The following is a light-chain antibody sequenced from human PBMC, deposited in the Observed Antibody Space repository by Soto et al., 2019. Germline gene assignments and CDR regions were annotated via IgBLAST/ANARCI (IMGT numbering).Light chain of an antibody. CDR2: DDN. Sequence: QSVLTQPPSVSAAPGQKATISCSGSSSNIGGNSVSWYQQLPGTAPKLLIYDDNKRPSGIPDRFSGSKSGTSATLGISGLRSEDEADYYCAAWDDSLSGQVFGTGTKVTVL. J-gene: IGLJ1*01. CDR1: SSNIGGNS. V-gene: IGLV1-51*01. CDR3: AAWDDSLSGQV.